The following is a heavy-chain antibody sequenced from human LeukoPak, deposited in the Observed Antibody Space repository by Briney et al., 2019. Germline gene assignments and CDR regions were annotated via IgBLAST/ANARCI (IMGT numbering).Heavy chain of an antibody. CDR1: GYFFRDYY. V-gene: IGHV1-2*02. Sequence: ASVKVPCKASGYFFRDYYMHWVRQAPGQGLEWMGWINPSSGDANYAQKFQGRVTMTSDTSISTAYLELNRLRADDTAISFCARDVHDYGGNSGFDYWGQGSLVIVSS. D-gene: IGHD4-23*01. CDR2: INPSSGDA. CDR3: ARDVHDYGGNSGFDY. J-gene: IGHJ4*01.